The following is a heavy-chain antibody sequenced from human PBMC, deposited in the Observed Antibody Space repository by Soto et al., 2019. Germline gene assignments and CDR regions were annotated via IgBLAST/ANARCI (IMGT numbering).Heavy chain of an antibody. J-gene: IGHJ4*02. CDR2: IYWDDDK. D-gene: IGHD2-8*02. Sequence: QITLTESGPPLVKPTQTLTLTCTFSGFSFSTSAVGVGWIRQPPGKALEWLALIYWDDDKRYSPFLKSRLTITKDTSTTQVVLTMTNMHPVDTGTYYCAHLYWAASGPRYYFDYWGQGTLVTVSS. CDR1: GFSFSTSAVG. CDR3: AHLYWAASGPRYYFDY. V-gene: IGHV2-5*02.